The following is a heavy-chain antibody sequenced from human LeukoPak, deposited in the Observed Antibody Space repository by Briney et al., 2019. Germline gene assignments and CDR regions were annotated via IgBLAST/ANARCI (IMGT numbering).Heavy chain of an antibody. Sequence: PGRSLRLSCAASGFTFSSYAMHWVRQAPGKGLEWVAVISYDGSNKYYADSVKGRFTISRDNSKNTLYLQVNSLRAEDTAVYYCARDSMVRGVIFYFDYWGQGTLVTVSS. V-gene: IGHV3-30*04. J-gene: IGHJ4*02. CDR1: GFTFSSYA. CDR3: ARDSMVRGVIFYFDY. D-gene: IGHD3-10*01. CDR2: ISYDGSNK.